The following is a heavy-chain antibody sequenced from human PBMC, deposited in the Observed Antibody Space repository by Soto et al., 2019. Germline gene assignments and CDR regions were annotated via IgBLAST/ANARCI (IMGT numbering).Heavy chain of an antibody. J-gene: IGHJ6*02. CDR3: ARHDYYDFWSATNRPYSYYGMDV. V-gene: IGHV5-10-1*01. Sequence: PGESLKISCKGSGYSFTSYWISWVRQMPGKGLEWMGRIDPSDSYTNYSPSFQGHVTISADKSISTAYLQWSSLKASDTAMYYCARHDYYDFWSATNRPYSYYGMDVWGQGTTVTVSS. CDR2: IDPSDSYT. CDR1: GYSFTSYW. D-gene: IGHD3-3*01.